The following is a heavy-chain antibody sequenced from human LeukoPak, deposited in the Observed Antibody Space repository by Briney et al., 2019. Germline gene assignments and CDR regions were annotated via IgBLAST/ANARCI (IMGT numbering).Heavy chain of an antibody. J-gene: IGHJ4*02. CDR1: GGSISSYY. V-gene: IGHV4-59*01. D-gene: IGHD3-22*01. Sequence: SETLSLTCTVSGGSISSYYWSWIRQPPGKGLEWIGYIYYSGSTNYNPSLKSRVTISVDTSKNQFSLKPSSVTAADTAVYYCARGADSSGYYSIFYFDYWGQGTLVTVSS. CDR2: IYYSGST. CDR3: ARGADSSGYYSIFYFDY.